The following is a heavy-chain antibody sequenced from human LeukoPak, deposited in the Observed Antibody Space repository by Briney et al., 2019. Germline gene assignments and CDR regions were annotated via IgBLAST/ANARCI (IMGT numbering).Heavy chain of an antibody. CDR1: GFSFSDAW. J-gene: IGHJ4*02. CDR3: TSIYY. CDR2: IKSKTAGGTT. V-gene: IGHV3-15*01. Sequence: PGGSLRLSCAASGFSFSDAWMTWVRQAPGKGLEWVGRIKSKTAGGTTDYAAPVKGRFTISRDDSKNTLYLQMNSLKAEDTAMYFCTSIYYRGQGTLVTVSS.